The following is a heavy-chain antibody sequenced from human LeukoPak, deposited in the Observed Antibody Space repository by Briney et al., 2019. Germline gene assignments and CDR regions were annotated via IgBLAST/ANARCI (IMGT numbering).Heavy chain of an antibody. D-gene: IGHD3-22*01. CDR1: GFIVSSNY. CDR3: ARGGGYYGIDY. CDR2: LYSDGTT. Sequence: GGSLRLSCAASGFIVSSNYMNWVRQAPGKGLEWVSVLYSDGTTYYTDSVKGRFTISRDNSKNTLYLQMNSLRAGDTAVYYCARGGGYYGIDYWGQGTLVTVSS. V-gene: IGHV3-53*01. J-gene: IGHJ4*02.